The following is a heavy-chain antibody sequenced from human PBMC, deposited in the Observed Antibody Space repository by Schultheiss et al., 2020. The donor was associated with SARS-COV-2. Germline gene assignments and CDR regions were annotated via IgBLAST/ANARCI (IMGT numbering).Heavy chain of an antibody. D-gene: IGHD6-6*01. J-gene: IGHJ3*02. CDR3: ARHEGGAAPDI. V-gene: IGHV4-61*08. Sequence: SETLSLTCTVSGGSISSGGYYWSWIRQPPGKGLEWIGYIYYSGSTNYNPSLKSRVTISVDTSKNQFSLKLSSVTAADTAVYYCARHEGGAAPDIWGQGTMVTVSS. CDR1: GGSISSGGYY. CDR2: IYYSGST.